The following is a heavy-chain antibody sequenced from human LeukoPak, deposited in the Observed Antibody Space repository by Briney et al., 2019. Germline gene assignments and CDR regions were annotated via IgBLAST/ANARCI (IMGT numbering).Heavy chain of an antibody. J-gene: IGHJ4*02. V-gene: IGHV4-59*01. CDR2: INYSVST. CDR1: GGSISSYY. CDR3: ARDKEAGTFDY. D-gene: IGHD6-19*01. Sequence: AETLSLTCTVSGGSISSYYWSWIRQPPGKGLEWIGYINYSVSTNYNPSLKSRVTISVDTSKNQFSLKLSSVTAADTAVYYCARDKEAGTFDYWGQGTLVTVSS.